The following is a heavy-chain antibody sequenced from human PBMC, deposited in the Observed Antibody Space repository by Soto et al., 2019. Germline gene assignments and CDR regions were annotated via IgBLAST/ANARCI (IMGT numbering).Heavy chain of an antibody. J-gene: IGHJ5*02. CDR1: GFTFSEYH. Sequence: QAHLVESGGGLVEPGGSLRLSCTGAGFTFSEYHMSWIRQAPGKGLEWISYISLSGESVYYADSVKGRFTISRDNVKNSLYLLMTSLRAEDTAMYFCARYNSAWTEGWFGPWGQGTLVTVSS. CDR2: ISLSGESV. V-gene: IGHV3-11*01. D-gene: IGHD6-19*01. CDR3: ARYNSAWTEGWFGP.